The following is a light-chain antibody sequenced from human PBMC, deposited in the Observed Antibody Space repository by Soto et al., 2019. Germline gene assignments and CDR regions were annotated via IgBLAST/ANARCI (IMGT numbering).Light chain of an antibody. J-gene: IGKJ4*01. CDR3: QQRTNWPALT. CDR2: DAS. Sequence: IVMTQSPATLSVSPGERATLSCRASQSVSSNLAWHQQKPGQAPRILMYDASNRATGIPARFSGSGSGTDFTLTISSLEPEDFAVYYCQQRTNWPALTFGGGTKVDIK. CDR1: QSVSSN. V-gene: IGKV3-11*01.